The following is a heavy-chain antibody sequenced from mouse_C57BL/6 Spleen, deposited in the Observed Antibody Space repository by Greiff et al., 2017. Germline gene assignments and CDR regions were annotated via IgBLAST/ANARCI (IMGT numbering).Heavy chain of an antibody. D-gene: IGHD2-3*01. J-gene: IGHJ1*03. CDR1: GFTFTDYY. CDR2: IRNKANGYTT. CDR3: ARPMVVTAWYFDV. Sequence: EVQGVESGGGLVQPGGSLSLSCAASGFTFTDYYMSWVRQPPGKALEWLGFIRNKANGYTTEYSASVKGRFTFSRDNSQSILYLQMNALRAEDSATYYCARPMVVTAWYFDVWGTGTTVTVSS. V-gene: IGHV7-3*01.